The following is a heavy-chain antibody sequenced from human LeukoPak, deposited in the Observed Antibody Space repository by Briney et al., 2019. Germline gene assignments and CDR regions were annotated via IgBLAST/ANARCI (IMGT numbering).Heavy chain of an antibody. D-gene: IGHD5-24*01. J-gene: IGHJ4*02. CDR1: GFTFSTYT. CDR2: ISATSSYI. CDR3: ARALDGYNEDY. Sequence: PGGSLRLSCAASGFTFSTYTMNWVRQAPGKGLEWVSSISATSSYIHYADSVRGRFTISRDNAQNSLYLQMNSLRAEDTAVYYCARALDGYNEDYWGQGTLVTVSS. V-gene: IGHV3-21*01.